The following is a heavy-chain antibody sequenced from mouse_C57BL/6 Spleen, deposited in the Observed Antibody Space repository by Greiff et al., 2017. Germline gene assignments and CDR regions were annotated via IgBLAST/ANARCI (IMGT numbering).Heavy chain of an antibody. CDR2: IDPSSGGT. V-gene: IGHV1-72*01. Sequence: VQLQQPGAELVKPGASVKLSCKASGYTFTSYWMHWVKQRPGRGLEWIGRIDPSSGGTKYNEKFKSKATLTVDKPSSTAYMQLSSLTSEDSAVYYCAREGYYYGRGTDYWGQGTTLTVSS. CDR1: GYTFTSYW. D-gene: IGHD1-1*01. J-gene: IGHJ2*01. CDR3: AREGYYYGRGTDY.